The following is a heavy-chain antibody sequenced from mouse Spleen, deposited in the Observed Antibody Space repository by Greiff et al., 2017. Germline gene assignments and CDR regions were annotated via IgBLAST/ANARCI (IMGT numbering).Heavy chain of an antibody. J-gene: IGHJ2*01. CDR3: ARDYYDGNFDY. D-gene: IGHD1-1*01. Sequence: EVQLQQSGAELMKPGASVKLSCKATGYTFTGYFMNWVMQSPGKSLEWIGRINPYNGDTFYNQKFKGKATLTVDKSSSTAHMELRSLTSEDSAVYYCARDYYDGNFDYWGQGTTLTVSS. CDR1: GYTFTGYF. CDR2: INPYNGDT. V-gene: IGHV1-20*01.